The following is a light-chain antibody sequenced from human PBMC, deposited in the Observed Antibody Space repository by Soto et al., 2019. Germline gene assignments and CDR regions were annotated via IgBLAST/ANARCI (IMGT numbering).Light chain of an antibody. J-gene: IGKJ2*01. Sequence: EIVMTQSPATLSVSPGERATLSCRASQSVSSNLAWYQQKPGQAPRLLIYGASIRATGIPARFSGSGSGTEFTLTISSLQSEDYAVDYCQQYNNWPPANTFGQGTKLEIK. V-gene: IGKV3D-15*01. CDR3: QQYNNWPPANT. CDR1: QSVSSN. CDR2: GAS.